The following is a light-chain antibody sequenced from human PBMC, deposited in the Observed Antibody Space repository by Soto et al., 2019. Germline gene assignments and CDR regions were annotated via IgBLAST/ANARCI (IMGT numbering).Light chain of an antibody. CDR1: QSIGEW. V-gene: IGKV1-5*03. CDR2: KAS. J-gene: IGKJ1*01. CDR3: HQYNSYSPEWT. Sequence: DIQMTQSPSPLSASVGDRVTITCRASQSIGEWLAWYQQKPGKAPTLLIYKASTLESGVPSRFRGSGSGTDFALIITSLQPDDFATYYCHQYNSYSPEWTFGQGTKVESK.